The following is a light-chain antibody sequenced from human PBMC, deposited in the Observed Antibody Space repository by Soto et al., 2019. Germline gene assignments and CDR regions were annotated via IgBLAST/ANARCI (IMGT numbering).Light chain of an antibody. Sequence: DVQMTQSPSSLSASVGDRITLTCRASQTIHSYLHWYQFKPGKAPQLLIQSASSLHSGVPSRFSGSGSGTHFTLIISSLQPEDSATYYCQQTFSTPWTFDQGTKVEIK. CDR3: QQTFSTPWT. J-gene: IGKJ1*01. CDR1: QTIHSY. V-gene: IGKV1-39*01. CDR2: SAS.